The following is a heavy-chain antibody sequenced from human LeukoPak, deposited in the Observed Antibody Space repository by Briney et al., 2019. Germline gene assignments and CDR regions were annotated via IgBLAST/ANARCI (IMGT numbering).Heavy chain of an antibody. J-gene: IGHJ4*02. Sequence: PGGPLRLSCAACGFTFSSYDMHWVRQATGKGLEWVGRIKSKTDGGTTDYAAPVKGRFTISRDDSKNTLYLQMNSLKTEDTAVYYCTTRINQRRVSGDYWGQGTLVTVSS. V-gene: IGHV3-15*01. CDR3: TTRINQRRVSGDY. CDR1: GFTFSSYD. CDR2: IKSKTDGGTT. D-gene: IGHD2-2*01.